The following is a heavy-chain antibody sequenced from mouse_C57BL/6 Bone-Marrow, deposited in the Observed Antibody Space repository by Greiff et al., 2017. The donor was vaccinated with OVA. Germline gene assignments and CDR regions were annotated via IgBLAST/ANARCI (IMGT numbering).Heavy chain of an antibody. J-gene: IGHJ2*01. CDR3: ARLFGY. Sequence: DVQLVESGGGLVKPGGSLKLSCAASGFTFSSYTMSWVRQTPEKRLEWVATISGSGGNTYYPDSVKGRFTISRDNAKNTLYLQMSSLRSEDTALYYCARLFGYWGQGTTLTVSS. CDR1: GFTFSSYT. V-gene: IGHV5-9*01. CDR2: ISGSGGNT.